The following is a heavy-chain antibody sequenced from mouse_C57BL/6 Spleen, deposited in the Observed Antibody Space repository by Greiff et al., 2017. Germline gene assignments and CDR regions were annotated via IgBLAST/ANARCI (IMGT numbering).Heavy chain of an antibody. Sequence: VQLQQSGPVLVKPGASVKMSCKASGYTFTDYYMNWVKQSHGKSLEWIGVINPYNGGTSYNQKFKGKATLTVDKSSSTAYMELNSLTSEDSAVYYCARATAQATLFAYWGQGTLVTVSA. CDR2: INPYNGGT. CDR1: GYTFTDYY. D-gene: IGHD3-2*02. V-gene: IGHV1-19*01. J-gene: IGHJ3*01. CDR3: ARATAQATLFAY.